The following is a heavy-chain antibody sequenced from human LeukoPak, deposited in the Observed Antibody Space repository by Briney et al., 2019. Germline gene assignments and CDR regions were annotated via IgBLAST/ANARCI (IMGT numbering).Heavy chain of an antibody. J-gene: IGHJ6*03. CDR1: GGSISSGSYY. CDR2: IYTSGST. V-gene: IGHV4-61*02. D-gene: IGHD3-22*01. Sequence: PSQTLSLTCTVSGGSISSGSYYWSWIRQPAGKGLEWIGRIYTSGSTNYNPSLKSRVTISVDTSKNQFSLKLSSVTAADTAVYYCARGESSGYYYYYYYYMDVWGKGATVTVSS. CDR3: ARGESSGYYYYYYYYMDV.